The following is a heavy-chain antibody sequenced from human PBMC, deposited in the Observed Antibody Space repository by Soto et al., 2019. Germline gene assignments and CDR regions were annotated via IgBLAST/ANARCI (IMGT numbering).Heavy chain of an antibody. V-gene: IGHV5-51*03. J-gene: IGHJ4*02. D-gene: IGHD2-2*01. CDR1: GYTFTTYW. CDR3: ATPAHKYRIDY. Sequence: EVQLVPSGAELKKPGDSLKISCKTSGYTFTTYWIGWVRQMPGKGLEWMGIIYPADSDTTYSPSFQGQVTISADRSINTAYLQWGSLKASDSAMYYCATPAHKYRIDYWGQGTLVTVSS. CDR2: IYPADSDT.